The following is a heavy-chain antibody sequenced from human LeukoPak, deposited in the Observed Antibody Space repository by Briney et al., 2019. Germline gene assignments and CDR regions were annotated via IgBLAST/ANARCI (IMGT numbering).Heavy chain of an antibody. Sequence: SEALSLTCTVSGGSISNYYWSWIRQPPGMGLEWIGLVHSSGSTDYNLSLKSRVTISVDTSKNQFSLKLSSVTAADTAVYYCARQRWLHDYWGQGTLVTVSS. D-gene: IGHD5-24*01. CDR2: VHSSGST. CDR1: GGSISNYY. V-gene: IGHV4-59*01. CDR3: ARQRWLHDY. J-gene: IGHJ4*02.